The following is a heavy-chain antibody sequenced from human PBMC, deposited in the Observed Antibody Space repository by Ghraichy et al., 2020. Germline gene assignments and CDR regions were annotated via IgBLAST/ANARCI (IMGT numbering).Heavy chain of an antibody. J-gene: IGHJ4*02. D-gene: IGHD3-10*01. CDR1: GFSLSTSGMC. CDR3: AGGSYYNTADY. V-gene: IGHV2-70*01. CDR2: IDWGDSK. Sequence: QTLSLTCTFSGFSLSTSGMCVSWIRQPPGKALEWLALIDWGDSKYYSTSLKARLTISKDTSKNQVVLTMTNLDPVDTATYYCAGGSYYNTADYWGQGTLVTVSS.